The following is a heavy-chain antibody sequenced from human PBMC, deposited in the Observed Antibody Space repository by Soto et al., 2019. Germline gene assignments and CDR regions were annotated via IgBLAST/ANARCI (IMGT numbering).Heavy chain of an antibody. CDR2: IIPIFGTA. CDR1: GVTFSSYA. CDR3: ARCITMIVVSPYGMDV. V-gene: IGHV1-69*13. D-gene: IGHD3-22*01. J-gene: IGHJ6*02. Sequence: ASVKVSCKASGVTFSSYAISWVRQAPGQGLEWMGGIIPIFGTANYAQKFQGRVTITADESTSTAYMELSSLRSEDTAVYYCARCITMIVVSPYGMDVWGQGTTVTVSS.